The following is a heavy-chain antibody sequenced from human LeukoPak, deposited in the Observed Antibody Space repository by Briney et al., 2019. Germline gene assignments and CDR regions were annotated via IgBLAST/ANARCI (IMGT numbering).Heavy chain of an antibody. CDR1: GFSFSNYA. J-gene: IGHJ4*02. CDR2: ISGSGGST. D-gene: IGHD6-25*01. CDR3: AKDGGIAASIGDFDY. V-gene: IGHV3-23*01. Sequence: GGSLRLSCAASGFSFSNYAMSWVRQAPGQGLEWVSAISGSGGSTYYADSVKGRFTISRDNSKNTLYLQMNSLRAEDTAVYYCAKDGGIAASIGDFDYWGQGTLVTVSS.